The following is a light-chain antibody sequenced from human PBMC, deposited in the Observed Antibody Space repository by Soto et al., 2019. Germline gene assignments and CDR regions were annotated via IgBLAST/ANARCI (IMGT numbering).Light chain of an antibody. CDR2: TNN. J-gene: IGLJ1*01. Sequence: QSVLTQPPSASGAAGQRVTISCSGSSSNIGSNTVNWYQQLPGTAPKLLIYTNNQRPSGVRDRFSGSRSGTSASLAISGLQSEDEADYYCAAWDDSLNGFVFGTGTKVTVL. CDR3: AAWDDSLNGFV. CDR1: SSNIGSNT. V-gene: IGLV1-44*01.